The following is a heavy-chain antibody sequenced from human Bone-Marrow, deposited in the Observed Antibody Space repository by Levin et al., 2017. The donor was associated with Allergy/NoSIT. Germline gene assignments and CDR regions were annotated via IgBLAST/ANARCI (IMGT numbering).Heavy chain of an antibody. CDR3: AKWVRGSDGGWFFDF. CDR1: GFTFSSYA. D-gene: IGHD3-16*01. V-gene: IGHV3-23*01. Sequence: ETLSLTCAASGFTFSSYAMTWVRQAPGKGLEWISGLSGRGETTYYADSVKGRFTISRDNDKNTLFLQMNRLRTEDTALFYCAKWVRGSDGGWFFDFWGRGTLVTVSS. CDR2: LSGRGETT. J-gene: IGHJ2*01.